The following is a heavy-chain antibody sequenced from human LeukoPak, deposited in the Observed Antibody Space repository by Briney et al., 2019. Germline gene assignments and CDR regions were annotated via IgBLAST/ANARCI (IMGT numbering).Heavy chain of an antibody. J-gene: IGHJ4*02. V-gene: IGHV3-48*02. Sequence: SLTHPYAVSRSKLSNSSKNWVCQAPGKGQEWVSFISTSSTTVYYADSVKGRFTISRDNARNSLFLQMNNLRDEDTAVYYCARPLVFWGQGTLVTVSS. CDR1: RSKLSNSS. D-gene: IGHD6-6*01. CDR2: ISTSSTTV. CDR3: ARPLVF.